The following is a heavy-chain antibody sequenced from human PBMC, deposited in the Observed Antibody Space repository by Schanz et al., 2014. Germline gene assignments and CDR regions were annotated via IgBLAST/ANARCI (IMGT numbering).Heavy chain of an antibody. CDR1: GGPFSGYF. J-gene: IGHJ6*02. CDR2: IHHSGSI. CDR3: ARHLVNAYGMDV. Sequence: QVQLQQWGAGLLKPSETLSLTCAVYGGPFSGYFWSWIRLSPGKGLQWIGEIHHSGSIIYNPSLRIGVTISMDAPKDQFFVKGPSVTAADTAVYYCARHLVNAYGMDVWGQGAAVTVSS. D-gene: IGHD3-3*02. V-gene: IGHV4-34*01.